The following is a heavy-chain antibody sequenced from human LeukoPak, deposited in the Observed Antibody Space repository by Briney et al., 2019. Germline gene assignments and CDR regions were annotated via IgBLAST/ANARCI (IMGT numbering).Heavy chain of an antibody. J-gene: IGHJ4*02. CDR3: ARVSTTPDY. CDR2: INPNSGGT. Sequence: ASVKVSCKAYGYTFTDYYMHWVRQAPGQGLEWMGWINPNSGGTNYAQKFQGRVTMTRDTSISTAYMELSRLGSDDTAVYYCARVSTTPDYWGQGTLVTVSS. D-gene: IGHD1-1*01. CDR1: GYTFTDYY. V-gene: IGHV1-2*02.